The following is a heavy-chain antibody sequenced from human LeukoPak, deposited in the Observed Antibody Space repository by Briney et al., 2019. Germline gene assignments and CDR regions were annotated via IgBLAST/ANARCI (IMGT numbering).Heavy chain of an antibody. CDR2: IYYSGAT. V-gene: IGHV4-31*03. D-gene: IGHD3-22*01. Sequence: PSETLSLTCTVSGGSIISAGYYWRWIRQHPGTGLEWIGYIYYSGATYYNPSLKSRVVISVDTSKNQFSLKLRSVTAADTAVYYCAKYDSSGYGGSGFDYWGKGTLVTVSS. J-gene: IGHJ4*02. CDR1: GGSIISAGYY. CDR3: AKYDSSGYGGSGFDY.